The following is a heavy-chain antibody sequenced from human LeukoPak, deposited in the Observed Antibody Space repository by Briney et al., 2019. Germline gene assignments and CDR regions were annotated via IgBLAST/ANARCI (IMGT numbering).Heavy chain of an antibody. CDR2: INYTGST. CDR1: GFTFDDYG. V-gene: IGHV4-34*01. CDR3: ARGRSHTAGILMVRGARSDNYYYMDV. Sequence: PGGSLRLSCAASGFTFDDYGMSWIRQPPGKGLEWIGEINYTGSTNYNPSLKSRVTISVDTSRNQFSLKVSSVTAADTAVYYCARGRSHTAGILMVRGARSDNYYYMDVWGKGTTVTVSS. D-gene: IGHD3-10*01. J-gene: IGHJ6*03.